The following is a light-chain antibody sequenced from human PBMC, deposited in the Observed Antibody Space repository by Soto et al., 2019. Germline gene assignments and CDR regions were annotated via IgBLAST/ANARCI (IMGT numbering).Light chain of an antibody. CDR2: GAS. J-gene: IGKJ1*01. V-gene: IGKV3-15*01. Sequence: EIVMTQSPATLSVSPGERATLSCRASQSVSSNLAGYQQKPGQAPRLLIYGASTRATGIPARFSGSGSGTEFTLTISSLQSEDFAVYSCQQYDNWPWTFGQGTQLDIK. CDR3: QQYDNWPWT. CDR1: QSVSSN.